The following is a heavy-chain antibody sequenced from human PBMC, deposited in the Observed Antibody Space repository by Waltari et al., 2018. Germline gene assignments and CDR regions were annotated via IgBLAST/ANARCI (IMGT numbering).Heavy chain of an antibody. Sequence: QLQLQESGPGLVKPSETLSLTCTVSGGSISSSSYYWGWIRQPPGKGLEWMGSIYYRWITYYNPSLKSRVTISVDTSKNQFSLKLSSVTAADTAVYYCARLRASDGFWSGPYYFDYWGQGTLVTVSS. D-gene: IGHD3-3*01. CDR3: ARLRASDGFWSGPYYFDY. V-gene: IGHV4-39*01. CDR1: GGSISSSSYY. CDR2: IYYRWIT. J-gene: IGHJ4*02.